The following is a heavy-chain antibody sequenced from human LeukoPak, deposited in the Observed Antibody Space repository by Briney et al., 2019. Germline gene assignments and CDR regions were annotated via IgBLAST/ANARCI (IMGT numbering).Heavy chain of an antibody. V-gene: IGHV4-61*08. J-gene: IGHJ5*02. CDR2: IYYSGRT. Sequence: SETLSLTCTVSGGSVSSSDYYWSWIRQPPGKGLEWIGYIYYSGRTNYNPSLKSRVTISVDTSKNQLSLKLTSATAADTAVYYCARAPLWRASGGICYRRFDPWGQGTLVTVSS. D-gene: IGHD2-15*01. CDR1: GGSVSSSDYY. CDR3: ARAPLWRASGGICYRRFDP.